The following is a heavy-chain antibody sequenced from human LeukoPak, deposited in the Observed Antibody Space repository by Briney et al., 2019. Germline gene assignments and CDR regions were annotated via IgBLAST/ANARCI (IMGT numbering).Heavy chain of an antibody. V-gene: IGHV1-2*02. CDR3: ASRGDYFIY. CDR1: GYTFTGHY. Sequence: ASVKVSCKASGYTFTGHYMHWARQAPGQGLEWMGWINSKSGDRNSAQKFQGRVTMTRDTSISTVYMELSRLRPDDTAVYYCASRGDYFIYWGQGALVTVSS. CDR2: INSKSGDR. J-gene: IGHJ4*02.